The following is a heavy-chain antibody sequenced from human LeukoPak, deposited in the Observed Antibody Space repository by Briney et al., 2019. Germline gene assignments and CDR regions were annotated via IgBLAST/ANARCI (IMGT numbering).Heavy chain of an antibody. CDR1: GFTFSTYA. D-gene: IGHD3-10*01. Sequence: GGSLRLSCAASGFTFSTYAMHWVRQAPGKGLEWVTVISYDGNAKYYRNSVKGRFTISRDNSKNTVYLQMNSLRNEDTAVYYCARDQGGPLFPRGSYYSYGVDVWGQGTTVTVSS. V-gene: IGHV3-30*04. J-gene: IGHJ6*02. CDR3: ARDQGGPLFPRGSYYSYGVDV. CDR2: ISYDGNAK.